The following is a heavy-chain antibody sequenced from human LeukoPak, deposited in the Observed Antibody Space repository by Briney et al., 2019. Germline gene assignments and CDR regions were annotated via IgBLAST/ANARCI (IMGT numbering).Heavy chain of an antibody. V-gene: IGHV3-11*06. CDR2: ISGSSSYT. J-gene: IGHJ4*02. CDR3: ARLLYYDSSGYSY. Sequence: GGSLRLSCAASGFTFSDNYMSWIRQAPGKGLEWVSYISGSSSYTNYVDSVKGRFTISRDNAKNSLYLQMNSLSPEDTAIYYCARLLYYDSSGYSYWGQGTLVTVSS. D-gene: IGHD3-22*01. CDR1: GFTFSDNY.